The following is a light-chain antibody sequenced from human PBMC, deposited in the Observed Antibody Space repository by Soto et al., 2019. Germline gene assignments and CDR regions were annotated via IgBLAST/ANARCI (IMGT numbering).Light chain of an antibody. J-gene: IGLJ3*02. CDR2: STD. Sequence: QSVLTQPPSASGTPGQRVTISCSGSTSNIGSNTVNWYQQLPGTAPKLLIYSTDQRPSGVPDRFSGSKSGTSASLAISGLQSDDEAVYYCATWGDSLTGPVFGGGTKLTVL. CDR1: TSNIGSNT. CDR3: ATWGDSLTGPV. V-gene: IGLV1-44*01.